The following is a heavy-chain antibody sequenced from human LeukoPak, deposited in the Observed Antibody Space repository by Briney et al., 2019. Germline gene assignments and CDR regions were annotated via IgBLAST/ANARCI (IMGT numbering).Heavy chain of an antibody. Sequence: ASVKVSCKASEYIFTGYYMHWVRQAPGQGLEWMGRINPNNGATNYAQKFQGRVTIAGDTSINTAYMELSSLRSDDTAVYYCTRESGTYHGNDYWGQGTLVTVSS. V-gene: IGHV1-2*06. CDR2: INPNNGAT. CDR3: TRESGTYHGNDY. D-gene: IGHD1-26*01. CDR1: EYIFTGYY. J-gene: IGHJ4*02.